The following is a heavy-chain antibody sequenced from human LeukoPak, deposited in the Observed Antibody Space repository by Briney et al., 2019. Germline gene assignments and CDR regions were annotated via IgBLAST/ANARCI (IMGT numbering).Heavy chain of an antibody. CDR2: IYSGGST. CDR3: ARGPVWFGELKYDDY. V-gene: IGHV3-66*01. CDR1: GFTVSSNY. D-gene: IGHD3-10*01. Sequence: GGSLRLSCAASGFTVSSNYMSWVRQAPGKGLEWVSVIYSGGSTYYADSVKGRFTISRDNSKNTLYLQMNSLRAEDTAVYYCARGPVWFGELKYDDYWGQGTLVTVSS. J-gene: IGHJ4*02.